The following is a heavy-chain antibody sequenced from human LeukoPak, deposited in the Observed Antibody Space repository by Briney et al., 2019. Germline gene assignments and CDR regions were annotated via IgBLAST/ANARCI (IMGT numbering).Heavy chain of an antibody. CDR3: AREIVLADFWSGYYTTSYYMDV. J-gene: IGHJ6*03. CDR1: GGSFSGYY. Sequence: PSETLSLTCAVYGGSFSGYYWSWIRQPPGKGLEWIGEINHSGSTNYNPSLKSRVTISVDTSKNQFSLKLSSVTAADTAVYYCAREIVLADFWSGYYTTSYYMDVWGKGTTVTVSS. D-gene: IGHD3-3*01. CDR2: INHSGST. V-gene: IGHV4-34*01.